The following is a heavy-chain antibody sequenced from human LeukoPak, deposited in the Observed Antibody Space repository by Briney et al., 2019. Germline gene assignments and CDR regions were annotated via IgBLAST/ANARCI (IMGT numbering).Heavy chain of an antibody. CDR1: GYTLTELS. CDR2: FDPEDGET. V-gene: IGHV1-24*01. J-gene: IGHJ5*02. Sequence: ASVKVSCKVSGYTLTELSMHWVRQAPGKGLEWMGGFDPEDGETIYAQKFQGRVTMTEDTSTDTAYMELSSLRSEDTAVYYCAIGSMVRGVIKKNARGWFDPWGQGTLVTVSS. CDR3: AIGSMVRGVIKKNARGWFDP. D-gene: IGHD3-10*01.